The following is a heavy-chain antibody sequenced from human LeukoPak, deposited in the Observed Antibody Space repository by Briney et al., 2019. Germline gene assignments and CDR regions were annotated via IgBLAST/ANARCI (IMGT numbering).Heavy chain of an antibody. V-gene: IGHV4-61*02. CDR1: GGSISSGSYY. D-gene: IGHD6-19*01. Sequence: SQTLSLTCTVSGGSISSGSYYWSWIRQPAGKGLEWIGRIYTSGSTNYNPSLKSRGTISVDTSKNQFPLKLSSVTAADTAVYYCARGAGIAVAGTRFGPWGQGTLVTVSS. CDR2: IYTSGST. CDR3: ARGAGIAVAGTRFGP. J-gene: IGHJ5*02.